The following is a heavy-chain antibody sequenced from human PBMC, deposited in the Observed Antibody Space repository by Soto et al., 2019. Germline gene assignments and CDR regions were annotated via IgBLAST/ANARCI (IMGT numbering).Heavy chain of an antibody. D-gene: IGHD6-19*01. CDR2: IYPGDSDT. CDR1: GGSFTSYW. V-gene: IGHV5-51*01. Sequence: WEYLKIGSKCSGGSFTSYWIGWVRQMPGKGLERMGIIYPGDSDTRYSPSFQGQVTISADKSITTTYLQWSSLKASDTAIYYCARLFDTSGWYDYWGQGTLVPVSS. J-gene: IGHJ4*02. CDR3: ARLFDTSGWYDY.